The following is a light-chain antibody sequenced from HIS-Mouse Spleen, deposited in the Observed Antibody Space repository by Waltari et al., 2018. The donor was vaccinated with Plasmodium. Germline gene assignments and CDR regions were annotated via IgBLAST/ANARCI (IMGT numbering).Light chain of an antibody. Sequence: DIQMTQSPSTLSASVGDRVTITCRASQSIRSWLAWYQQKTGKAPKLLFYKASSLESGVPSRFSGSGSWTEFTLTISSLQPDDFATYYCQQYNSYSWTFGQGTKVEIK. V-gene: IGKV1-5*03. J-gene: IGKJ1*01. CDR2: KAS. CDR1: QSIRSW. CDR3: QQYNSYSWT.